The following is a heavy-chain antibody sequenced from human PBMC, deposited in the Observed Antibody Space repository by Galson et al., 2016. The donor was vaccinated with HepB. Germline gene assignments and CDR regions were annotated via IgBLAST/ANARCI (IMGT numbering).Heavy chain of an antibody. CDR3: ARDNSRFRDYNRRPLRGLDV. CDR1: GGSISSGGFY. V-gene: IGHV4-31*03. D-gene: IGHD4-23*01. Sequence: TLSLTCNVSGGSISSGGFYWSWIRQHPGKGLEWIGYVYYNGNAFHNPSLKSRIALSVDTSKNQFSLRLTSVTAADTAVYYCARDNSRFRDYNRRPLRGLDVWGQGTTVTVS. CDR2: VYYNGNA. J-gene: IGHJ6*02.